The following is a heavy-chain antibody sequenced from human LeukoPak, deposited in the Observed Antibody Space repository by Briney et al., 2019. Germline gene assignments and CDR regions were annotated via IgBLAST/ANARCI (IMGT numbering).Heavy chain of an antibody. CDR1: GYTFTSYG. J-gene: IGHJ3*02. D-gene: IGHD2-8*01. CDR3: ARDTIVLMVCANYRAYDAFDI. Sequence: GASVKVSCKASGYTFTSYGISWVRQAPGQGLEWMGWISAYNGNTNYAQKLQGRVTMTTDTSTSTAYMELRSLRSDDTAVYYCARDTIVLMVCANYRAYDAFDIWGQGTMVTVSS. V-gene: IGHV1-18*01. CDR2: ISAYNGNT.